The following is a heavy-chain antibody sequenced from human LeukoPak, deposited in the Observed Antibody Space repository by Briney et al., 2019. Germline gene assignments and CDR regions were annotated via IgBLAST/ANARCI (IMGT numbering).Heavy chain of an antibody. CDR1: GYTFTSYY. V-gene: IGHV1-46*01. CDR3: ARGVLLWFGEGYYCMDV. J-gene: IGHJ6*03. CDR2: INPSGGST. D-gene: IGHD3-10*01. Sequence: GASVKVSCKASGYTFTSYYMHWVRQAPGQGLEWMGIINPSGGSTSYAQKFQGRVTMTRDTSTSTVYMELSSLRSEDTAVYYCARGVLLWFGEGYYCMDVWGKGTTVTISS.